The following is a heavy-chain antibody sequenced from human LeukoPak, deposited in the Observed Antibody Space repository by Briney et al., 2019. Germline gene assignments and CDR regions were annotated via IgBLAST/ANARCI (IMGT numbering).Heavy chain of an antibody. CDR1: GFTFSSYA. J-gene: IGHJ6*02. D-gene: IGHD3-10*02. Sequence: GWSLRLSCAASGFTFSSYAMSWVRQAPGKGLEWVSAISGSGGSTYYADSVKGRFTISRDNSKNTLYLQMNSLRAEDTAVYYCAKCSGSYYNGDGMDVWGQGTTVTVSS. CDR3: AKCSGSYYNGDGMDV. CDR2: ISGSGGST. V-gene: IGHV3-23*01.